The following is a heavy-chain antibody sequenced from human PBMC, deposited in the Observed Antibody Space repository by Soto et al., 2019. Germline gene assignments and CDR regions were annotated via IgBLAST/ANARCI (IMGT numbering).Heavy chain of an antibody. Sequence: GASVKVSSKTSGGTFSSYAISWVRQAPGQGLEWMGGIIPMFGTANYAQKFQGRVTITADKSTSTAYMDLSSLRSEDTAVYYCARGIVVVTAARYNYYGMDVWGQGTTVTSP. V-gene: IGHV1-69*06. CDR2: IIPMFGTA. D-gene: IGHD2-21*02. CDR3: ARGIVVVTAARYNYYGMDV. CDR1: GGTFSSYA. J-gene: IGHJ6*02.